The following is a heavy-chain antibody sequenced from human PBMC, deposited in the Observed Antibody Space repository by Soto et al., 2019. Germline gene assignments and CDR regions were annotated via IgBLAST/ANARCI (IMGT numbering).Heavy chain of an antibody. CDR3: ARGRIAAASNWFDP. D-gene: IGHD6-13*01. J-gene: IGHJ5*02. Sequence: PSETLSLTCTVSGCSISSGGYYWSWIRQHPGKGLEWIGYIYYSGSTYYNPSLKSRVTISVDTSKNQFSLKLSSVTAADTAVYYCARGRIAAASNWFDPWGQGTLVTVSS. CDR1: GCSISSGGYY. CDR2: IYYSGST. V-gene: IGHV4-31*03.